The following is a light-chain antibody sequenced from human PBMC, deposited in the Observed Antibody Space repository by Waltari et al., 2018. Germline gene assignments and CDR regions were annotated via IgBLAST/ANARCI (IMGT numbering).Light chain of an antibody. V-gene: IGKV3-15*01. CDR3: QQYNNWPPGT. CDR1: QTIGFR. J-gene: IGKJ1*01. Sequence: TVVTQSPATLSVSTRERATLSCRTSQTIGFRLAWYQQKPGQAPRLLIYHASTRATGIPDRFSGSGSESDFTLTISSLQSEDVAVYYCQQYNNWPPGTFGQGTKVEI. CDR2: HAS.